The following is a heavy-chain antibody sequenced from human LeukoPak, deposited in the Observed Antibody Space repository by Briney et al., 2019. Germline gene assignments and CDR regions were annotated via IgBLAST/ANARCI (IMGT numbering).Heavy chain of an antibody. Sequence: SETLSLTCAVSGGSISSGGYSWSWIRQPPGKGLEWIGYIYHSGSTYYNPSLKSRVTISVDRSKNQFSLKLSSVTAADTAVYYCARGRNGMDVWGQGTTVTVSS. CDR2: IYHSGST. V-gene: IGHV4-30-2*01. CDR1: GGSISSGGYS. J-gene: IGHJ6*02. CDR3: ARGRNGMDV.